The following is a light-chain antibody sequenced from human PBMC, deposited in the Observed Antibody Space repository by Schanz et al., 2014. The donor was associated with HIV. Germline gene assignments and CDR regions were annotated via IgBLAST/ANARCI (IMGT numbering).Light chain of an antibody. CDR2: DVS. J-gene: IGLJ3*02. CDR3: GSCSTTNTCT. V-gene: IGLV2-14*03. Sequence: QSVLTQPASVSGSPGQSITISCSGASSDVGYSYYISWYQQQPGRPPKLIIYDVSNRPSGVSDRFSGSKSGNTASLTISGLQAEDEADYYCGSCSTTNTCTFGGGTKVTVL. CDR1: SSDVGYSYY.